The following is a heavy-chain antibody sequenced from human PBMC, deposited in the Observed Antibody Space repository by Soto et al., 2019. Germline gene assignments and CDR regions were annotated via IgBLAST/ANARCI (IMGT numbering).Heavy chain of an antibody. D-gene: IGHD6-6*01. CDR1: GYSFTSYW. J-gene: IGHJ6*02. CDR3: AYSSSSDYYYYGMDV. CDR2: IYPGDSDT. V-gene: IGHV5-51*01. Sequence: LGESLKISCKCSGYSFTSYWIGWVRQMPGKGLEWMGIIYPGDSDTRYSPSFQGQVTISADKSISTAYLQWSSLKASDTAMYYCAYSSSSDYYYYGMDVWGQGTTVTVSS.